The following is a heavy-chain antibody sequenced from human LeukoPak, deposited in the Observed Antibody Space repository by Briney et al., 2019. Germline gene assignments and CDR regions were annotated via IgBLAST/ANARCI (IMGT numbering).Heavy chain of an antibody. J-gene: IGHJ6*03. CDR3: ARLGYSYGLGAYYYYYYMDV. V-gene: IGHV4-59*01. D-gene: IGHD5-18*01. CDR2: IYYSGST. CDR1: GGSISSYY. Sequence: PSETLSLTCTVSGGSISSYYGSWIRQPPGKGLEWIGYIYYSGSTNYNPSLKSRVTISVDTSKNQFSLKLSSVTAADTAVYYCARLGYSYGLGAYYYYYYMDVWGKGTTVTVSS.